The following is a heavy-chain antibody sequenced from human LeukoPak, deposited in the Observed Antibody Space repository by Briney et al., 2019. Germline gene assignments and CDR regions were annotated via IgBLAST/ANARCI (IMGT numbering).Heavy chain of an antibody. CDR2: IDWDDDK. V-gene: IGHV2-70*13. CDR3: ARNSRPIGSAATGFDY. Sequence: SGPTLVNPTQTLTLTCTFSGFELSTSGMCVSWIRQPPGKALEWLAHIDWDDDKYYTTSLQTRLTISKDTSKNQVVLTMTNMDPVDTATYYCARNSRPIGSAATGFDYWGQGTLVTVSS. J-gene: IGHJ4*02. D-gene: IGHD5/OR15-5a*01. CDR1: GFELSTSGMC.